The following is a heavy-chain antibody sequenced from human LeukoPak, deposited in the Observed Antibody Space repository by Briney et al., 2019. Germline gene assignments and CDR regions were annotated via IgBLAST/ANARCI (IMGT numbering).Heavy chain of an antibody. Sequence: GSLRLSCAASGFTFSSYSMNWVRQPPGKGLEWIGEINHSGSTNYNPSLKSRVTISVDTSKNQFSLKLSSVTAADTAVYYCARGPYYYDSSGYARVFDYWGQGTLVTVSS. CDR1: GFTFSSYS. CDR2: INHSGST. D-gene: IGHD3-22*01. CDR3: ARGPYYYDSSGYARVFDY. J-gene: IGHJ4*02. V-gene: IGHV4-34*01.